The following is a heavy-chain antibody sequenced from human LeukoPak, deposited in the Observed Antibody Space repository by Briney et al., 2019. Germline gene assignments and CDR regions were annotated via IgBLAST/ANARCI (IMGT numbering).Heavy chain of an antibody. CDR1: GYSFISYW. Sequence: GQSLKISCKGFGYSFISYWIGWVRQIPGKGLEWMGIIYPGDSDTRYSPYFQGQVTISADKSISTAYLQWSSLKASDSAMYYCARLTRGYRYGYNDYWGQGTLVTVSS. CDR3: ARLTRGYRYGYNDY. J-gene: IGHJ4*02. V-gene: IGHV5-51*01. D-gene: IGHD5-18*01. CDR2: IYPGDSDT.